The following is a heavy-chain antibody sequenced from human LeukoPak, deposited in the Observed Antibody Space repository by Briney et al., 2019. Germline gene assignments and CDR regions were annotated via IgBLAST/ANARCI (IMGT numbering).Heavy chain of an antibody. V-gene: IGHV4-4*09. CDR3: ARHGDYDFWSGATMKYFDY. CDR1: GGSISSYY. D-gene: IGHD3-3*01. J-gene: IGHJ4*02. CDR2: IYTSGST. Sequence: SETLSLTCTVSGGSISSYYWSWIRQPPGKGLEWIGYIYTSGSTNYNPSLKSRVTISVDTSKNQFSLKLSSVTAADTAVYYCARHGDYDFWSGATMKYFDYWSQGTLVNVSS.